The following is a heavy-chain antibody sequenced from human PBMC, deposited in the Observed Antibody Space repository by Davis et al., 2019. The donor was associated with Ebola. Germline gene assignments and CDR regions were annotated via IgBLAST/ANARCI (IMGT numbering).Heavy chain of an antibody. CDR3: ARGTSGSFDY. Sequence: ASVKVSCKASGYRFISYGFSWVRQAPGQGLEWMGWITTYNGNTNYAQNVQHRVTMTTDTSTNTAYMELRNLRFDDTGVYYCARGTSGSFDYWGQGTLVTVSS. V-gene: IGHV1-18*01. CDR1: GYRFISYG. D-gene: IGHD2-2*01. J-gene: IGHJ4*02. CDR2: ITTYNGNT.